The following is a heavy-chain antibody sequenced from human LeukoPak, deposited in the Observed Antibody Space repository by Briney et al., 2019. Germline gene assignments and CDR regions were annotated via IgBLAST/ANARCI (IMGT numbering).Heavy chain of an antibody. CDR1: GFTFSSYE. CDR3: AELGITMIGGV. V-gene: IGHV3-48*03. J-gene: IGHJ6*04. CDR2: ISSSVSTI. Sequence: GGSLRLFCAASGFTFSSYEMNWVRHAPGKGVEGVSYISSSVSTIYYADSVKGRFTISRDNGKNSLYLQMNSLRAEDTAVYYCAELGITMIGGVWGKGTTVTISS. D-gene: IGHD3-10*02.